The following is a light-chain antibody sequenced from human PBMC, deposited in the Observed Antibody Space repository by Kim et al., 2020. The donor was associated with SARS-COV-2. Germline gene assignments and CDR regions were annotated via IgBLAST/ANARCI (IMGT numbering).Light chain of an antibody. CDR1: QSISTF. CDR3: QQRYSWPRT. CDR2: DAS. J-gene: IGKJ1*01. Sequence: LSPGEKATISCRAGQSISTFLAWYQQRLGQDPKLLIYDASNRAAGVPARFSASGSGTDFTLTISSLEPDDFATYYCQQRYSWPRTFGQGTKVDIK. V-gene: IGKV3-11*01.